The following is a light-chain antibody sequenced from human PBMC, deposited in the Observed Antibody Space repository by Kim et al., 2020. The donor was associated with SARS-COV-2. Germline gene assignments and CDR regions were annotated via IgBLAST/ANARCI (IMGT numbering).Light chain of an antibody. V-gene: IGKV1-39*01. J-gene: IGKJ2*01. CDR3: QQSHSFPYT. CDR2: DAS. Sequence: SASVGDRVTITCRTSQTVSTSLNWYQQKPGKAPKLLIYDASTLQSGVPSRFSGSESGTAFTLTIGSLQPEDSATYYCQQSHSFPYTFGPGTKLEI. CDR1: QTVSTS.